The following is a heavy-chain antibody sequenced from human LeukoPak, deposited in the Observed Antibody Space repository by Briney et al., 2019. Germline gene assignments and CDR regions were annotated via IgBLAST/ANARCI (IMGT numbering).Heavy chain of an antibody. CDR3: ARSIIFGVVTQVNYYYYYGMDV. D-gene: IGHD3-3*01. CDR2: IIPIFGTA. V-gene: IGHV1-69*13. CDR1: GYTFTSYY. J-gene: IGHJ6*02. Sequence: SVKVSCKASGYTFTSYYMHWVRQAPGQGLEWMGGIIPIFGTANYAQKFQGRVTITADESTSTAYMELSSLRSEDTAVYYCARSIIFGVVTQVNYYYYYGMDVWGQGTTVTVSS.